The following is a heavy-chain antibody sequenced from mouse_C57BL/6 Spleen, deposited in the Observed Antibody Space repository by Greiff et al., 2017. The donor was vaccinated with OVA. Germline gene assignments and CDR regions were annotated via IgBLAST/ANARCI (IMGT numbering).Heavy chain of an antibody. CDR2: IRLKSDNYAT. D-gene: IGHD2-4*01. J-gene: IGHJ3*01. Sequence: EVKLMESGGGLVQPGGSMKLSCVASGFTFSNYWMNWVRQSPEKGLEWVAQIRLKSDNYATHYAESVKGRFTISRDDSKSSVYLQMNHLRAEDTGIYYCIIYYDYDGFAYWGQGTLVTVSA. CDR3: IIYYDYDGFAY. V-gene: IGHV6-3*01. CDR1: GFTFSNYW.